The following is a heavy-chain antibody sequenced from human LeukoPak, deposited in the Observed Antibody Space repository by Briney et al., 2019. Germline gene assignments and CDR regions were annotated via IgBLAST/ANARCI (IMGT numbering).Heavy chain of an antibody. CDR2: ISSSSNYI. D-gene: IGHD3-10*01. CDR3: ARVPHAMVRGVIITEFYFDY. CDR1: GLTFSSYS. V-gene: IGHV3-21*01. Sequence: GGSLRLSCAASGLTFSSYSMNLVRQAPGKGLEWVSSISSSSNYIYYADSVKGRFTISRDNAKNSLYLQMNSLRAEDTAVYYCARVPHAMVRGVIITEFYFDYWGQGTLVTVSS. J-gene: IGHJ4*02.